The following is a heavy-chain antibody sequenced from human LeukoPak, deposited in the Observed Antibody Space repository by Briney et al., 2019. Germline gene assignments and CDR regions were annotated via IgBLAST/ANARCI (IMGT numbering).Heavy chain of an antibody. CDR2: IYHSGST. V-gene: IGHV4-30-2*01. J-gene: IGHJ6*02. D-gene: IGHD6-13*01. CDR1: GGSISSGGYY. Sequence: SETLSLTCTVSGGSISSGGYYWSWIRQPPGKGLEWIGYIYHSGSTYYNPSLKSRVTISVDTSKNQFSLKLSSVTAADTAVYYCARTSPGSSSWYTAWGTSYYYYGMDVWGQGTTVTVS. CDR3: ARTSPGSSSWYTAWGTSYYYYGMDV.